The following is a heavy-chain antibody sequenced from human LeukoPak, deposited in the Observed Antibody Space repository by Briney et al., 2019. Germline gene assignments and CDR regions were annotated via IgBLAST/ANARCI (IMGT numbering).Heavy chain of an antibody. CDR2: ISAYNGNT. D-gene: IGHD2-2*01. Sequence: ASVKVSCKASGYTFTSYGISWVRQAPGQGLEWMGWISAYNGNTNYAQKLQGRVTMTTDTSTSTAYMELRSLRSDDTAVYYCARGPIIDIVVIPAAANYYHMDVWGKGTTVTVSS. CDR1: GYTFTSYG. V-gene: IGHV1-18*01. CDR3: ARGPIIDIVVIPAAANYYHMDV. J-gene: IGHJ6*03.